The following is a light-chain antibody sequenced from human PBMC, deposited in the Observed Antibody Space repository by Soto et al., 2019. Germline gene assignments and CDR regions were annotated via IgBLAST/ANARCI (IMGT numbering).Light chain of an antibody. J-gene: IGKJ4*01. Sequence: DIQMTQSPSTLSASVGDRVTITCRANQSISNWLAWYQQRPGNAPNLLISDASSLQSGVPSRFSGSGYGREFTLSISNLQPDDLATYYCQQYNSSPLTFGGGTKVEIK. V-gene: IGKV1-5*01. CDR1: QSISNW. CDR3: QQYNSSPLT. CDR2: DAS.